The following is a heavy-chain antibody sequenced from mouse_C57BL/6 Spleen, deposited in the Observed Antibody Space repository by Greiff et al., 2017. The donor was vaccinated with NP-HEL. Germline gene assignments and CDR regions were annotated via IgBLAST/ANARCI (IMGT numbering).Heavy chain of an antibody. Sequence: VQLQQPGAELVKPGASVKMSCKASGYTFTSYWITWVKQRPGQGLEWIGDIYPGSGSTNYNEKFKSKATLTVDTSSSTAYMQLSSLTSEDSAVYYCARSNYSNPYYAMDYWGQGTSVTVSS. CDR2: IYPGSGST. CDR1: GYTFTSYW. J-gene: IGHJ4*01. CDR3: ARSNYSNPYYAMDY. D-gene: IGHD2-5*01. V-gene: IGHV1-55*01.